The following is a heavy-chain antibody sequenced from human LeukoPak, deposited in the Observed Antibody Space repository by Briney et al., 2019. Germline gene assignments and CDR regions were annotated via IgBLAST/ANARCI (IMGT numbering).Heavy chain of an antibody. V-gene: IGHV3-11*01. CDR3: ANLYDSSGYYPH. D-gene: IGHD3-22*01. J-gene: IGHJ4*02. CDR2: ISNSGSST. CDR1: GFTFRDYY. Sequence: GGSLRLSCAASGFTFRDYYMTWIRQAPGKGLEWVSYISNSGSSTYYADSVKGRFTISRDNSKNTLYLQMNSLRAEDTAVYYCANLYDSSGYYPHWGQGTLVTVSS.